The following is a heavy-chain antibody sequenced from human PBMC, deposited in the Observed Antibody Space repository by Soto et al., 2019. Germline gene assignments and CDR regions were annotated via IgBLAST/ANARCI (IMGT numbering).Heavy chain of an antibody. CDR2: ISWNSGSI. CDR3: AKGRGNTIFGEVEPFDY. D-gene: IGHD3-3*01. J-gene: IGHJ4*02. V-gene: IGHV3-9*01. Sequence: GGSLRLSCAASGFTFDDYAMHWVRQAPGKGLEWVSGISWNSGSIGYADSVKGRFTISRDNAKNSLYLQMNSLRAEDTALYYCAKGRGNTIFGEVEPFDYWSQGTLVTVSS. CDR1: GFTFDDYA.